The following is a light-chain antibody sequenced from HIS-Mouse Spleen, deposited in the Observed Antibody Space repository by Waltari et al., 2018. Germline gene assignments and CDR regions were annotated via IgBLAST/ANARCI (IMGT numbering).Light chain of an antibody. CDR1: RSNIGSNY. CDR2: RNN. V-gene: IGLV1-47*01. Sequence: QSVLTQPPSASGTPVQRVTISCSGSRSNIGSNYVYWYQQLPGTPPKLLIYRNNQRPSGVPDRFSGSKSGTSASLAISGLRSEDEADYYCAAWDDSLSGPVFGGGTQLTVL. CDR3: AAWDDSLSGPV. J-gene: IGLJ7*01.